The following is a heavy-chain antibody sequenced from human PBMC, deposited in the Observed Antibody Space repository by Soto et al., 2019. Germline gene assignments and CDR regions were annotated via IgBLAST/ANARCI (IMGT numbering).Heavy chain of an antibody. CDR2: FTPIFGST. V-gene: IGHV1-69*06. J-gene: IGHJ4*02. CDR3: ARGRVRGVTVGRHFDS. CDR1: GGTLSNSA. D-gene: IGHD3-10*01. Sequence: SVKVSCKTSGGTLSNSAINWVRQAPGQGLEWMGSFTPIFGSTFYAQNFQDRVTITADKSTGTAYIELSSLTSEDTAMSFCARGRVRGVTVGRHFDSWGERTLVTVSS.